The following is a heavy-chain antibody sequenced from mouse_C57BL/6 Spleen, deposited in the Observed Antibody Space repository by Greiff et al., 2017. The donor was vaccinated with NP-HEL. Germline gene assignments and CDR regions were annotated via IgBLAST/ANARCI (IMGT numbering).Heavy chain of an antibody. J-gene: IGHJ3*01. CDR2: IHPNSGST. CDR1: GYTFTSYW. Sequence: VQLQQPGAELVKPGASVKLSCKASGYTFTSYWMHWVKQRPGQGLEWIGMIHPNSGSTNYNEKFKSKATLTVDKSSSTAYMQLSSLTSEDSAVYYCASGDGNGFAYWGQGTLVTVSA. D-gene: IGHD2-1*01. CDR3: ASGDGNGFAY. V-gene: IGHV1-64*01.